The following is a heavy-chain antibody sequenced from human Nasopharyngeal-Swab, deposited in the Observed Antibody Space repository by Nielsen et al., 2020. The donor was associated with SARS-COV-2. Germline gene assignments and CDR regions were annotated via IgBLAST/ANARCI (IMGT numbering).Heavy chain of an antibody. D-gene: IGHD5/OR15-5a*01. Sequence: SDPPLVTPTQTLTLCCTFFGFSVSTIAVVMVWFLPPPGKALGWLAFISWLGVERYSPSLRNRLTITTDSSKNQVILTMTDMYPEDTATYFCVHKSTDTSVDYWGQGTLVTVSS. CDR1: GFSVSTIAVV. CDR3: VHKSTDTSVDY. J-gene: IGHJ4*02. V-gene: IGHV2-5*01. CDR2: ISWLGVE.